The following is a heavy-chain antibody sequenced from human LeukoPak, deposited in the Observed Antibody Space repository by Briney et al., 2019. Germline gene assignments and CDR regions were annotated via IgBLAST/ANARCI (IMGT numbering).Heavy chain of an antibody. V-gene: IGHV1-46*01. CDR2: INPSGGST. J-gene: IGHJ3*02. D-gene: IGHD6-6*01. Sequence: ASVKVSCKASGYTFTSYYMHWVRQAPGQGLEWMGIINPSGGSTSYAQKFQGRVTMTRDTSTSTVYMELSSLRSEDTAVYYCARARVYSSSVGLGAFDIWGQGTMVTVSS. CDR1: GYTFTSYY. CDR3: ARARVYSSSVGLGAFDI.